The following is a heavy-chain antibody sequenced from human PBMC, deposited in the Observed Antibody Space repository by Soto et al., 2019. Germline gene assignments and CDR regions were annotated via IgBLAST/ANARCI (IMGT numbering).Heavy chain of an antibody. CDR1: GYSVASNSAA. J-gene: IGHJ4*02. Sequence: QTLSLTCAISGYSVASNSAAWNLIRQFPSRGLEWLGRTYYRSKWYNDYAVSVKSRITINPDTSKNQLSLQLNSVTPEDTAVYYCARAHSSGPAGYFDYWGQGTLVTVS. D-gene: IGHD6-19*01. CDR3: ARAHSSGPAGYFDY. V-gene: IGHV6-1*01. CDR2: TYYRSKWYN.